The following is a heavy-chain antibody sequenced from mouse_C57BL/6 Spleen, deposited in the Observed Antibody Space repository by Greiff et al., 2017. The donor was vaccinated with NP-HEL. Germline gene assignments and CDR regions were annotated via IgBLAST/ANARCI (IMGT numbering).Heavy chain of an antibody. Sequence: VKVVESDAELVKPGASVKISCKVSGYTFTDHTIHWMKQRPEQGLEWIGYIYPRDGSTKYNEKFKGKATLTADKSSSTAYMQLNSLTSEDSAVYFCARYSLYYGYDGNYFDYWGQGTTLTVSS. J-gene: IGHJ2*01. CDR1: GYTFTDHT. V-gene: IGHV1-78*01. CDR3: ARYSLYYGYDGNYFDY. D-gene: IGHD2-2*01. CDR2: IYPRDGST.